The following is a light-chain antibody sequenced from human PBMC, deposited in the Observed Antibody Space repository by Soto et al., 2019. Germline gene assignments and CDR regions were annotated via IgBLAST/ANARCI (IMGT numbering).Light chain of an antibody. Sequence: QSVLTQSPSASASLGASVKLTCTLSSGHSSYVIAWHQQQPEKGPRFLMKLNSDGSHNRGDGIPDRFSGSSSGAERYLTISSLQSDDEADYYCQTWGTGIVVFGGGTKVTVL. J-gene: IGLJ2*01. V-gene: IGLV4-69*01. CDR2: LNSDGSH. CDR3: QTWGTGIVV. CDR1: SGHSSYV.